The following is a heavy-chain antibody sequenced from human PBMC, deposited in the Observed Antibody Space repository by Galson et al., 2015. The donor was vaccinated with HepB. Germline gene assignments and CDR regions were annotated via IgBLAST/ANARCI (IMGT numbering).Heavy chain of an antibody. J-gene: IGHJ4*02. Sequence: CAISGDSVSSNGAAWNWIRQSPSRGLEWLGRTFYRSKWYNDYAVSVESRITINPDTSKNQFSLQLNSVTPEDTAVYYCVRVRGSGSLIDYWGQGSLVTVSS. D-gene: IGHD3-10*01. CDR1: GDSVSSNGAA. V-gene: IGHV6-1*01. CDR2: TFYRSKWYN. CDR3: VRVRGSGSLIDY.